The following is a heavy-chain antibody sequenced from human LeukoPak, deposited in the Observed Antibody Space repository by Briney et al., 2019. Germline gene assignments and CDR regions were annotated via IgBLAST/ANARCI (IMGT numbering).Heavy chain of an antibody. Sequence: PSETLSLTCAVYGGSFSGYYWSWIRQPPGKGLEWIGEINHSGSTNYNPSLKSRVTISVDTSKNQFSLKLSSVTAADTAVYYCARSTGDLYYYDSSGYFDYWGQGTLVTVSS. CDR2: INHSGST. CDR1: GGSFSGYY. J-gene: IGHJ4*02. V-gene: IGHV4-34*01. D-gene: IGHD3-22*01. CDR3: ARSTGDLYYYDSSGYFDY.